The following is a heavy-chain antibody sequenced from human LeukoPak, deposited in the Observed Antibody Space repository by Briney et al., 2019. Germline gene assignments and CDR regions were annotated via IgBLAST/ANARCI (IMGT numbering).Heavy chain of an antibody. Sequence: ASVKVSCKASGYTFTSYGISWVRQAPGQGLEWMGWISAYNGNTNYAQKLQGRVTMTTDTSTSTAYMELRSLRSDDTAVYYCARDSRYYYGSSYFDYWGQGTLVTVSS. CDR2: ISAYNGNT. D-gene: IGHD3-10*01. J-gene: IGHJ4*02. CDR3: ARDSRYYYGSSYFDY. CDR1: GYTFTSYG. V-gene: IGHV1-18*01.